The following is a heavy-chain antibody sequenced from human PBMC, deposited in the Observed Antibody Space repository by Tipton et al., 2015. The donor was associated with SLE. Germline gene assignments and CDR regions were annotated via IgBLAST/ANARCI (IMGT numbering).Heavy chain of an antibody. CDR3: ARTEQGTGSYYRLVFEI. J-gene: IGHJ4*02. CDR1: GGSISSKNYY. CDR2: IHYSGST. V-gene: IGHV4-39*07. Sequence: TLSLTCTVSGGSISSKNYYWGWIRQPPGKGLEWIGSIHYSGSTYDNPSFKSRVTISVDTSKNQFSLKLSSVTAADTAVYYCARTEQGTGSYYRLVFEIWGQGTLVTVSS. D-gene: IGHD3-10*01.